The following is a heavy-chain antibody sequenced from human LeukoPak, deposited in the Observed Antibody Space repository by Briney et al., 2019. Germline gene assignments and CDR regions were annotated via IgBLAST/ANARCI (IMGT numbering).Heavy chain of an antibody. Sequence: SVKVSCKASGGTFSSYAISWVRQAPGQGLEWMGGIIPIFGTANYAQKFQGRVTITADESTSTAYMELSSLRSEDTAVYYCASEEESYYDNSGYYNWGQGTLVTVSS. CDR1: GGTFSSYA. CDR2: IIPIFGTA. D-gene: IGHD3-22*01. J-gene: IGHJ4*02. CDR3: ASEEESYYDNSGYYN. V-gene: IGHV1-69*13.